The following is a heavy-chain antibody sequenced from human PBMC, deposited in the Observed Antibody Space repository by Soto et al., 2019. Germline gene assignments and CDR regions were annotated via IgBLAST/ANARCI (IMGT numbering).Heavy chain of an antibody. CDR1: GFTFSSYG. CDR3: ARDNWFGESLYFDY. Sequence: GGSLRLSCAASGFTFSSYGMHWVRQAPGKGLEWVAVIWYDGSNKYYADSVKGRFTISRDNSKNTLYLQMNSLRAEDTAVYYCARDNWFGESLYFDYWGQGTLVTVSS. D-gene: IGHD3-10*01. V-gene: IGHV3-33*01. CDR2: IWYDGSNK. J-gene: IGHJ4*02.